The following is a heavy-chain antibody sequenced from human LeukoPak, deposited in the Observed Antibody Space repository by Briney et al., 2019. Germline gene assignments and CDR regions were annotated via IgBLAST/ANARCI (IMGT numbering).Heavy chain of an antibody. D-gene: IGHD3-10*01. V-gene: IGHV3-21*01. J-gene: IGHJ4*02. CDR1: GFTFRSYS. CDR2: ISTSSSYI. Sequence: GGSLRLSCAASGFTFRSYSMNWVRQAPGKGLEWVSSISTSSSYIYYADSVKGRFTISRDNAKNSLYLQMNSLRAEDTAVYYCARVSGTFGELYWGQGTLVTVSS. CDR3: ARVSGTFGELY.